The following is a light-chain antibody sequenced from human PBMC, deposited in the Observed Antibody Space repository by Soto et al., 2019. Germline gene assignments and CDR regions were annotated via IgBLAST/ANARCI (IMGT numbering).Light chain of an antibody. V-gene: IGKV1-33*01. CDR2: DAS. J-gene: IGKJ4*01. CDR3: QQYDNLPLT. CDR1: QDISNY. Sequence: DIQMTQCPSSLSASVGDRVTITCQASQDISNYLNWYQQKPGKAPKLLIYDASNLETGVPSRFSGSGSGTDFTFTISILQPEDIATYYCQQYDNLPLTFGGGTKVEIK.